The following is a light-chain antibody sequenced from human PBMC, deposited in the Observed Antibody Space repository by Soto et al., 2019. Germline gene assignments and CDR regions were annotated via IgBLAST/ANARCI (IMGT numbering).Light chain of an antibody. CDR1: QDISNY. CDR2: GAS. Sequence: DIPMNQSPSSLSASIGDRVTITCQASQDISNYLNWYQQKPGKATKLLIYGASNLETGVPARFSGSGSGTDFTFTISSLQSEDIATYYCQQYDILPPITFGQGTRLEIK. V-gene: IGKV1-33*01. J-gene: IGKJ5*01. CDR3: QQYDILPPIT.